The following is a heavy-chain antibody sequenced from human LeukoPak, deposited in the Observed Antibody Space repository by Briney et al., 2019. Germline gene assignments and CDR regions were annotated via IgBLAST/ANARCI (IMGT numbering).Heavy chain of an antibody. V-gene: IGHV3-53*01. CDR2: IYSGGST. CDR3: ARVGIQLCVDY. CDR1: GFTVSSNY. D-gene: IGHD5-18*01. J-gene: IGHJ4*02. Sequence: GGSLRLSCADSGFTVSSNYMSWVRQAPGKGLGWVSVIYSGGSTYYADSVKGRFTISRDNAKNSLYLQMNSLRAEDTAVYYCARVGIQLCVDYWGQGTLVTVSS.